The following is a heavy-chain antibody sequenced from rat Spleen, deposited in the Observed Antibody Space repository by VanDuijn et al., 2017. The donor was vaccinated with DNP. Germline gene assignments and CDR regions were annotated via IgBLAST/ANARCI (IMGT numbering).Heavy chain of an antibody. CDR3: ARLTTPFYWYFDF. D-gene: IGHD1-10*01. J-gene: IGHJ1*01. CDR1: GYSITSNY. CDR2: ISYSGYT. V-gene: IGHV3-1*01. Sequence: EVQLQESGPGLVKPSQSLSLTCSVTGYSITSNYWAWIRKFPGNKMEWMGYISYSGYTGYNPSLKSRISITRDTSKNQFFLQLNSVTTEDTGTYYCARLTTPFYWYFDFWGPGTMVTVSS.